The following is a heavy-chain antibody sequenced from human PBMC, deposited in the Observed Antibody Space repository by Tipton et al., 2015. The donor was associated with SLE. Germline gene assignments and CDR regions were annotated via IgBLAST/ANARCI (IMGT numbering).Heavy chain of an antibody. CDR3: AREYSNTWKGYFDY. J-gene: IGHJ4*02. Sequence: SLRLSCAASGFTFSSYGMHWVRQAPGKGLEWVAVLWYDGSNKYYADPVKGRFTISRDNSKNTLYLQMKSLRPEDTAVFYCAREYSNTWKGYFDYWGQGTLVTVSA. CDR2: LWYDGSNK. CDR1: GFTFSSYG. D-gene: IGHD6-13*01. V-gene: IGHV3-30*19.